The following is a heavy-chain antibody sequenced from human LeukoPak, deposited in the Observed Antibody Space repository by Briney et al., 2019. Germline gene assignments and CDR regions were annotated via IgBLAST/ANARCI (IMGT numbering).Heavy chain of an antibody. J-gene: IGHJ4*02. Sequence: SETLSLTCAVYGGSFSGYYWSWIRQPPGKGLEWIGEINHSGSTNYNPSLKSRVTISVDTSKNQFPLKLSSVTAADTAVYYCAMKASMVRALVDYWGQGTLVTVSS. CDR2: INHSGST. CDR3: AMKASMVRALVDY. CDR1: GGSFSGYY. V-gene: IGHV4-34*01. D-gene: IGHD3-10*01.